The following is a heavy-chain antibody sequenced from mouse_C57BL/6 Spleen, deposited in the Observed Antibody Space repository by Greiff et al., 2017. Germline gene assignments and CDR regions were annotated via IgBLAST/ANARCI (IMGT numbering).Heavy chain of an antibody. V-gene: IGHV1-69*01. D-gene: IGHD1-1*01. J-gene: IGHJ4*01. CDR2: IDPSDSYT. CDR3: ARLGTTTGAMDY. CDR1: GYTFTSYW. Sequence: QVQLQQPGAELVMPGASVKLSCKASGYTFTSYWMHWVKQRPGQGLEWIGEIDPSDSYTNYNHKFKGKSTLTVDKSSSTAYMQLSSLTSEDSAVYYCARLGTTTGAMDYWGQGTSVTVSS.